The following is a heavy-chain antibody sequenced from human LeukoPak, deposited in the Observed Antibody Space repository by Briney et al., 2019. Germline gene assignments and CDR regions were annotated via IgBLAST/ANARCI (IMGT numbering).Heavy chain of an antibody. Sequence: GASVKVSCKVSGYTLTELSMHWLRQAPGKGLEWMGGFDPEDGETIYAQKFQGRVTMTEDTSTDTAYMELSSLRSEDTAVYYCATKTYYYGSGSYSNWFDPWGQGTLVTVSS. CDR3: ATKTYYYGSGSYSNWFDP. CDR1: GYTLTELS. V-gene: IGHV1-24*01. D-gene: IGHD3-10*01. CDR2: FDPEDGET. J-gene: IGHJ5*02.